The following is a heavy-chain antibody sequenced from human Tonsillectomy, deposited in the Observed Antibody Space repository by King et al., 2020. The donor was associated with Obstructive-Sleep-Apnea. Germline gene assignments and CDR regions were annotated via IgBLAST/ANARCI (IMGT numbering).Heavy chain of an antibody. D-gene: IGHD7-27*01. CDR2: IYPGDSDT. V-gene: IGHV5-51*01. J-gene: IGHJ6*02. CDR3: ARDGMGNYDYYYGMDV. CDR1: GYSFTSYW. Sequence: VQLVESGAEVKKPGESLTISCTGSGYSFTSYWIAWVRQMPGKGLEWMGIIYPGDSDTRYSPSFQGQVTISADKSISTAYLQWSSLKASDTAMYYCARDGMGNYDYYYGMDVWGQGTTVTVSS.